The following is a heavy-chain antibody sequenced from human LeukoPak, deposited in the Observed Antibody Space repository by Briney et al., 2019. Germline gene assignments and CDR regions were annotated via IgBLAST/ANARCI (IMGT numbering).Heavy chain of an antibody. CDR1: VGSMSSYH. D-gene: IGHD5-24*01. Sequence: SETLSLTCTVSVGSMSSYHWSWIRQPPGKGLEWIGYIYYSGSTKYNPSLKSRVTISVDTSKNQFSLKLSSVTAADTAVYYCTRGARAGYNLEPFDYWGQGTLVTVSS. CDR2: IYYSGST. J-gene: IGHJ4*02. V-gene: IGHV4-59*08. CDR3: TRGARAGYNLEPFDY.